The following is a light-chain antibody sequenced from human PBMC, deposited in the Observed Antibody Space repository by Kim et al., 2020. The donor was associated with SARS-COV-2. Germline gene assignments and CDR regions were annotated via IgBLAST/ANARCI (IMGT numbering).Light chain of an antibody. CDR3: QQYNNWRT. CDR1: QSVSSN. J-gene: IGKJ2*01. Sequence: EIVMTQSPATLSVSPGERATLSCRASQSVSSNLAWYQQKPGQAPRLLIYGVSTRATGIPARFSGSGSGTEFTLTISSLQSEDFAVYYCQQYNNWRTFGQGTKLEI. V-gene: IGKV3-15*01. CDR2: GVS.